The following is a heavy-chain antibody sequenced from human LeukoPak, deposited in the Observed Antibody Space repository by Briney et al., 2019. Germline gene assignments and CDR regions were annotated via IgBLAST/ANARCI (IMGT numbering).Heavy chain of an antibody. CDR1: GGSMSNYY. V-gene: IGHV4-4*09. CDR3: ARFSPRAMGNYLDF. CDR2: IYPRGST. D-gene: IGHD7-27*01. Sequence: PSETLSLTCSVSGGSMSNYYWSWIRQPPGKGLEWIGYIYPRGSTYYNPSLKSRVILSLDKSANQFSLNLSSVTAADTAVYYCARFSPRAMGNYLDFWGQGTLVTVSS. J-gene: IGHJ4*02.